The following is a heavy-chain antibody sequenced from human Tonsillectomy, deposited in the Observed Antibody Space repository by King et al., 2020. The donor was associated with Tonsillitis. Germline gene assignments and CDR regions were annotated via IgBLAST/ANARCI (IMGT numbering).Heavy chain of an antibody. CDR1: GGSISSSSYY. J-gene: IGHJ4*02. D-gene: IGHD3-10*01. V-gene: IGHV4-39*01. CDR2: IYYSGST. CDR3: AGGSRVRNYFLDH. Sequence: QLQESGPGLVKPSETLSLTCTVSGGSISSSSYYWGWIRQPPGKGLEWIGSIYYSGSTYYNPSLKSRVTMSVDTSNNQFSLKLSSVTAADTAVYYCAGGSRVRNYFLDHWGQGTLVTV.